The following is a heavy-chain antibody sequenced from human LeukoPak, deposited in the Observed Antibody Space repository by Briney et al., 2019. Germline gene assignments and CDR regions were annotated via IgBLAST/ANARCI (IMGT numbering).Heavy chain of an antibody. V-gene: IGHV1-46*01. J-gene: IGHJ4*02. CDR2: MNPSGGST. D-gene: IGHD3-22*01. Sequence: ASVKVSCKASGYTVTSYYIHWVRQAPGQGLEWMGIMNPSGGSTSYAQKFQGRVTMTRDMSTSTVYMELSSLRSEDTAVYYCARDGGYYDSSTIFDYWGQGTLVTVSS. CDR1: GYTVTSYY. CDR3: ARDGGYYDSSTIFDY.